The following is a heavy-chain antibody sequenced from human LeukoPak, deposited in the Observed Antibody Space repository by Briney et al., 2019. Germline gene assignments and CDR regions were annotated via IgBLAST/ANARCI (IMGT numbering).Heavy chain of an antibody. CDR2: IWYDGSNK. V-gene: IGHV3-33*01. CDR1: GFTFSSYG. Sequence: GGSLRLSCAASGFTFSSYGMHWVRQAPGKGLEWVAVIWYDGSNKYYADSVKGRLTISRDNSKNTLYLQMNSLRAEDTAVYYCARVSRGDTYYDFWSGYYSGEYYYYYMDVWGKGTTVTVSS. J-gene: IGHJ6*03. CDR3: ARVSRGDTYYDFWSGYYSGEYYYYYMDV. D-gene: IGHD3-3*01.